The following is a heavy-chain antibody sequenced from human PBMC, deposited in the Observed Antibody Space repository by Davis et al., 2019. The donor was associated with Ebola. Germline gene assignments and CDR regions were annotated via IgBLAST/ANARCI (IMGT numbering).Heavy chain of an antibody. Sequence: MPSETLSLTCTVSGGSITSSYWSWIRQPPGKGLEWIGYIYYSGGTNYNPSLKSRATISIDTSKNQFSLRLKSVTAADTAMYYCARDYVYWGQGILVTVSS. CDR3: ARDYVY. CDR1: GGSITSSY. CDR2: IYYSGGT. V-gene: IGHV4-59*12. D-gene: IGHD1-14*01. J-gene: IGHJ4*02.